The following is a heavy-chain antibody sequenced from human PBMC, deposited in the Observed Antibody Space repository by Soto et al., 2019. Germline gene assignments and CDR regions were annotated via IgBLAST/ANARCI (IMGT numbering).Heavy chain of an antibody. V-gene: IGHV1-69*02. CDR3: AASYGSGYRAFDY. D-gene: IGHD3-10*01. CDR1: GDTFSFYT. J-gene: IGHJ4*02. Sequence: QVQLVQSGTEVKKPGSSVKVSCKASGDTFSFYTINWVRQAPGLGLEWVGRINPIVSMSNYAQKFQGRVSMTADKSTSTAYMELRSLRSDDTAMYFCAASYGSGYRAFDYWGQGAPVTVSS. CDR2: INPIVSMS.